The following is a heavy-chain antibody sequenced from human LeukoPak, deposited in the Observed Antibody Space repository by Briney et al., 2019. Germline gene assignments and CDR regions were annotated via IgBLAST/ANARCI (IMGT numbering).Heavy chain of an antibody. V-gene: IGHV3-48*03. Sequence: GGSLRPSCAASGFTFSSYEMNWVRQAPGKGLEWVSYISSSGTTIYYADSVKGRFTISRDNAKNSLYLQMNSLRAEDTAVYYCAELGITMIGGVWGKGTTVTISS. CDR1: GFTFSSYE. J-gene: IGHJ6*04. D-gene: IGHD3-10*02. CDR3: AELGITMIGGV. CDR2: ISSSGTTI.